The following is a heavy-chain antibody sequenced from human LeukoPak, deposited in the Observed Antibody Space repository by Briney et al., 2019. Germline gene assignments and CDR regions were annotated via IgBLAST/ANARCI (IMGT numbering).Heavy chain of an antibody. V-gene: IGHV3-15*07. J-gene: IGHJ6*02. CDR1: GFIFSSYN. CDR3: TTAWMDV. Sequence: GGSLRLSCAASGFIFSSYNMNWVRQAPGKGLEWVGRMKGKADGGTIDYAASVKGRFIISRDDSKNTLYLQMNSLKTEDTALYYCTTAWMDVWGQGTTVTVSS. CDR2: MKGKADGGTI.